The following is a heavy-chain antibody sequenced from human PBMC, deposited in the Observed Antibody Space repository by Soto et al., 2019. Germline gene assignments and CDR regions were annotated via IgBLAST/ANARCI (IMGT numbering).Heavy chain of an antibody. CDR1: GGSFSNSY. CDR2: VYYSGST. J-gene: IGHJ4*02. D-gene: IGHD1-26*01. Sequence: SETLSLTCTVSGGSFSNSYWGWIRQPPGKGLEWVAYVYYSGSTNYNPSLGSRVTISVDKSKNQFSLKMTSVTGADTAVYYCARGRSHEWELLVQYFDYWGQGTLVTVS. V-gene: IGHV4-59*01. CDR3: ARGRSHEWELLVQYFDY.